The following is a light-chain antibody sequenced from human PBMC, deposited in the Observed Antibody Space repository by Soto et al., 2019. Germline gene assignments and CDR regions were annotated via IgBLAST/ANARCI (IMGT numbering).Light chain of an antibody. CDR2: DVS. V-gene: IGLV2-11*01. CDR3: CSNAGNLGV. CDR1: SSDVGGYNY. J-gene: IGLJ1*01. Sequence: QSVLTQPPSVSGSPGQSVTISCTGTSSDVGGYNYVAWYQQHPGKAPKVMIYDVSKRPSGVPDRFSGSKSGNTASLTISGLQAEDEADYYCCSNAGNLGVSGTGTKVPVL.